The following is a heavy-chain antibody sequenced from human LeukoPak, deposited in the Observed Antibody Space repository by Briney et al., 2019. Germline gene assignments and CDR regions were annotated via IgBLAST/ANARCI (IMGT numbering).Heavy chain of an antibody. Sequence: PGGSLRLSCAASGFTFSSTWMTWVRQAPGKGLEWVANIKEDGSLRDYVDSVKGRFTISRDNSKNTLYLQMNSLRAEDTAVYYCASLVSKQQVAPFDYWGQGTLVTVSS. CDR1: GFTFSSTW. V-gene: IGHV3-7*02. J-gene: IGHJ4*02. CDR3: ASLVSKQQVAPFDY. CDR2: IKEDGSLR. D-gene: IGHD6-13*01.